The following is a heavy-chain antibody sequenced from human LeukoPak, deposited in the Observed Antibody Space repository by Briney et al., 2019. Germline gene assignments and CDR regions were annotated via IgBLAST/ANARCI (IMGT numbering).Heavy chain of an antibody. V-gene: IGHV1-3*01. J-gene: IGHJ4*02. Sequence: ASVKVSCKASGYTFTSYAMHWVRQAPGQRLEWMGWINAGNGNTKYSQKFQGRVTITRDTSASTAYMELRSLRSEDTAVYYCEREGGLYDILTSFDYWGQGTLVTVSS. CDR2: INAGNGNT. CDR3: EREGGLYDILTSFDY. CDR1: GYTFTSYA. D-gene: IGHD3-9*01.